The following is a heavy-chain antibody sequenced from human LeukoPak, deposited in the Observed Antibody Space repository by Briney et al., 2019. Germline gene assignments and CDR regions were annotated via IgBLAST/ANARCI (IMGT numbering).Heavy chain of an antibody. J-gene: IGHJ6*02. V-gene: IGHV3-49*03. Sequence: GGSLRLSCTASGFTFGDYAMSWFRQALGKGLEWVGFIRSKAYGGTTEYAASVKGRFTISRDDSKSIAYLQMNSLKTEDTAVYYCTRVIAAAGYYYYGMDVWGQGTTVTVSS. CDR3: TRVIAAAGYYYYGMDV. CDR2: IRSKAYGGTT. D-gene: IGHD6-13*01. CDR1: GFTFGDYA.